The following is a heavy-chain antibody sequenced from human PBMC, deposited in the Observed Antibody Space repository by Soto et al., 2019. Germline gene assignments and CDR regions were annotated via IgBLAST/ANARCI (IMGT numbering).Heavy chain of an antibody. Sequence: PGESLKISCQGSGYSFTSYWIGWVRQTPGKGLEWMGMIYPGDSDTRYSPSFQGQVTISADKSISAAYLQWSSLKASDTAMYYCARRVTSSTGWDYWGQGTLVTVSS. J-gene: IGHJ4*02. CDR3: ARRVTSSTGWDY. V-gene: IGHV5-51*01. CDR2: IYPGDSDT. D-gene: IGHD6-19*01. CDR1: GYSFTSYW.